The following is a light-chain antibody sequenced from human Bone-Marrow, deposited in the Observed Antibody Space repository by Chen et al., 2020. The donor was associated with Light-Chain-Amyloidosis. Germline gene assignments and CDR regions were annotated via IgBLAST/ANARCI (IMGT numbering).Light chain of an antibody. CDR3: QQYGTSPLT. J-gene: IGKJ4*01. Sequence: EIVLTQSPGTLSLSPGEGANLSCRASQTISSNYLTWYQQKFGQAPRLLIYGSSSRATGIPDRFTGSGYGTDFTLTIIRLEPEDFAMYYCQQYGTSPLTFGGGTKVEIK. V-gene: IGKV3-20*01. CDR2: GSS. CDR1: QTISSNY.